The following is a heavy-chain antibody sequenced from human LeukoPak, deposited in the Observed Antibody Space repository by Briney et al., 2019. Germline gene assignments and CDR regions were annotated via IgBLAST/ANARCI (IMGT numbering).Heavy chain of an antibody. CDR1: GFTFSSYW. J-gene: IGHJ3*02. Sequence: GGSLRLSCAASGFTFSSYWMHWVRQAPGKGLEWVSAISGSGGSTYYADSVKGRFTISRDNSKNTLYLQMNSLRAEDTAVSYCAKDGFIGYCSGGSCYQHTEDAFDIWGQGTMVTVSS. D-gene: IGHD2-15*01. V-gene: IGHV3-23*01. CDR3: AKDGFIGYCSGGSCYQHTEDAFDI. CDR2: ISGSGGST.